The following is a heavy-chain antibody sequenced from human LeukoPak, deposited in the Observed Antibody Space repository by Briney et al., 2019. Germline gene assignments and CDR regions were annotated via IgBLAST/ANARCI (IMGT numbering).Heavy chain of an antibody. D-gene: IGHD6-19*01. Sequence: SETLSLTCAVYGGSFSSYYWGWIRQPPGKGLEWIGSIYYSGSTYYNPSLKSRVTISVDTSKNQFSLKLSSVTAADTAVYYCARGYSSGWYLYYFDYWGQGTLVTVSS. CDR1: GGSFSSYY. CDR2: IYYSGST. J-gene: IGHJ4*02. V-gene: IGHV4-39*01. CDR3: ARGYSSGWYLYYFDY.